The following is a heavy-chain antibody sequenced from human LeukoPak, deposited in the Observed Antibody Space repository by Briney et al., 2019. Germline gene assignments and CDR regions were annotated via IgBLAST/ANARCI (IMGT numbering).Heavy chain of an antibody. CDR3: ASGKFGLRGWFDP. CDR1: GGTFNRYA. J-gene: IGHJ5*02. Sequence: ASVKVSCKASGGTFNRYAVTWVRQAPGQGLEWIGGIIPIFGTANYAQKFQGRVTITTDESTDTAYMELTSLTSEDTAIYYCASGKFGLRGWFDPWGQGTLVTVSP. D-gene: IGHD3-10*01. CDR2: IIPIFGTA. V-gene: IGHV1-69*05.